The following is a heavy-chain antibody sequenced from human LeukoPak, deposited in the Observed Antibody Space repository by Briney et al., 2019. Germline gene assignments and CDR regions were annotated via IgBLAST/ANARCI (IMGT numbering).Heavy chain of an antibody. V-gene: IGHV3-21*01. D-gene: IGHD6-19*01. J-gene: IGHJ1*01. CDR1: GFSFSSYT. Sequence: GGSLRLSCAASGFSFSSYTMNWVRQAPGKGLEWVSSISSSTSYIYYADSVKGRFTISRDNAKNSLYLQMNSLRAEDTAVYYCAREASSGWTSQYFQHWGQGTLVTVSS. CDR2: ISSSTSYI. CDR3: AREASSGWTSQYFQH.